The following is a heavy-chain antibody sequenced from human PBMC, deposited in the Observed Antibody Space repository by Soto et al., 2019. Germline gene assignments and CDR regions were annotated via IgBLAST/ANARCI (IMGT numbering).Heavy chain of an antibody. CDR1: GFTFADSV. CDR2: IRRKAHGGTT. Sequence: EVQLVESGGGLVKPGRSLILSCTASGFTFADSVMSWFRQAPGKGLEWVGFIRRKAHGGTTEYAASVEGRFTISRDDSTSIAYLQMNSLKTEDTAVCYCARDLVSDYWGQGTLVTVSS. J-gene: IGHJ4*02. CDR3: ARDLVSDY. V-gene: IGHV3-49*05.